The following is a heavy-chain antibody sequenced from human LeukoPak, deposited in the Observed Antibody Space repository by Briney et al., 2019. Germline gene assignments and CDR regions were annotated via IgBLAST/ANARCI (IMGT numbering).Heavy chain of an antibody. J-gene: IGHJ5*02. CDR3: ARATDYYDSSGYYPNWFDP. Sequence: GGSLRLSXAASGFTFSDYYMSWIRQAPGKGLEWISYISSSGSTIYYADSVKGRFTISRDNAKNSLYLQMNSLRAEDTAVYYCARATDYYDSSGYYPNWFDPWGQGTLVTVSS. D-gene: IGHD3-22*01. CDR1: GFTFSDYY. CDR2: ISSSGSTI. V-gene: IGHV3-11*04.